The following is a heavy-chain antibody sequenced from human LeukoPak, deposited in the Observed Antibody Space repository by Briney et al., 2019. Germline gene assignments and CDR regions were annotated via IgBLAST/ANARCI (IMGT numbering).Heavy chain of an antibody. V-gene: IGHV1-2*02. CDR1: GYTFTGYY. J-gene: IGHJ6*02. CDR3: ARDLAEAAAGYYYYGMDV. CDR2: INPNSGGT. D-gene: IGHD6-13*01. Sequence: GASVKVSCKASGYTFTGYYMHWVRQAPGQGLEWMGWINPNSGGTNYAQKFQGRVTMTRDTSISTAYMELSRLRSDDTAVYHCARDLAEAAAGYYYYGMDVWGQGTTVTVSS.